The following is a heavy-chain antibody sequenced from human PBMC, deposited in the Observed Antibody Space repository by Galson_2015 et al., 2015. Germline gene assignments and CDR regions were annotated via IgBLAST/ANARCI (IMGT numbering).Heavy chain of an antibody. V-gene: IGHV3-23*01. CDR2: ISGSGGST. CDR3: AKGLVAVPFDY. J-gene: IGHJ4*02. D-gene: IGHD6-19*01. Sequence: SLRLSCAASGFTFSSYAMSWVRQAPGKGLEWVSAISGSGGSTYYADSVKGRFTISRDNSKNTLYLQMNGLRAGDTAVYYCAKGLVAVPFDYWGQGTLVTVSS. CDR1: GFTFSSYA.